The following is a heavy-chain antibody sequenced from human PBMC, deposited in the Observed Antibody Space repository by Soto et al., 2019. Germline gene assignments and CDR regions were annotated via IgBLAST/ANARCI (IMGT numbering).Heavy chain of an antibody. D-gene: IGHD2-15*01. J-gene: IGHJ6*02. V-gene: IGHV1-69*13. CDR1: GGTFSSFA. CDR2: IIPIFETA. CDR3: ARDLEVVVLGVDRYYYYGMDV. Sequence: SVKVSCKTSGGTFSSFAISWVRQAPGQGLEWMGGIIPIFETANYAQKFQGRVTITADEITGTAYMELRSLRSEDTGVYYCARDLEVVVLGVDRYYYYGMDVWGQGTTVTVSS.